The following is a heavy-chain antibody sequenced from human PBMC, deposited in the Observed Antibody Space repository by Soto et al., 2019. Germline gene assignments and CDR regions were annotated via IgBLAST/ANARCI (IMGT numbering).Heavy chain of an antibody. Sequence: QVQLVQSGAEVKKPGSSVKVSCKASGGTFSSYAISWVRQAPGQGLEWMGGIIPIFGTANYAQKFQGRVTITADESTSTAYMELSSLRSEDTAVYYCARAASEWELRIREGLAYAFDIWGQGTMVTVSS. J-gene: IGHJ3*02. D-gene: IGHD1-26*01. CDR3: ARAASEWELRIREGLAYAFDI. CDR2: IIPIFGTA. CDR1: GGTFSSYA. V-gene: IGHV1-69*12.